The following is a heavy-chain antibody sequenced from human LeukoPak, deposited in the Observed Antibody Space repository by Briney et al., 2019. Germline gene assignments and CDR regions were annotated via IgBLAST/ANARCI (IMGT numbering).Heavy chain of an antibody. J-gene: IGHJ6*02. Sequence: KPSETLSLTCTVSGGSISSSSYYWGWIRQPPGKGLEWIGSIYYSGSTYYNPSLKSRVTISVDTSKNQFSLKLSSVTAADTAVYYCAGGSGWYLYYYGMDVWGQGTTATVSS. CDR3: AGGSGWYLYYYGMDV. CDR1: GGSISSSSYY. V-gene: IGHV4-39*01. CDR2: IYYSGST. D-gene: IGHD6-19*01.